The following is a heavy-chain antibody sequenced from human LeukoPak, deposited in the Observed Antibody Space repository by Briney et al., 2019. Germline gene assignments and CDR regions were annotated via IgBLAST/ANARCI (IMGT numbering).Heavy chain of an antibody. CDR2: IYYTGNT. J-gene: IGHJ5*02. CDR1: GVSISSSNSY. D-gene: IGHD3-3*01. Sequence: SETLSLTCTVSGVSISSSNSYWGWIRQPPGKGLEWIGSIYYTGNTYYNASLKSRVTISVDTSKNQFSLKLSSVTAADTAVYYCARIKHYTDNWFDPWGQGTLVTVSS. CDR3: ARIKHYTDNWFDP. V-gene: IGHV4-39*07.